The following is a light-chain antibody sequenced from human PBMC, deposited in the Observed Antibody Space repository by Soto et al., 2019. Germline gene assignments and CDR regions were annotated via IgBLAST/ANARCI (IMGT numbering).Light chain of an antibody. CDR2: EAS. V-gene: IGKV3-15*01. CDR1: RSVATN. Sequence: VMTQSPATLSVSPGEKAPLSCRASRSVATNLVWYQQSPGQAHRLLIYEASARATDIPARFSGSGSGTEFTLTISSLQSEDFAVYFCQPYNNWPPSFGQGTKVDIK. J-gene: IGKJ1*01. CDR3: QPYNNWPPS.